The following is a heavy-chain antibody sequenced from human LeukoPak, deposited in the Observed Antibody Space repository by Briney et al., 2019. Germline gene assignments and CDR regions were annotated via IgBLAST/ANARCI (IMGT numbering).Heavy chain of an antibody. V-gene: IGHV4-59*01. J-gene: IGHJ4*02. D-gene: IGHD1-1*01. CDR1: GGSISSYY. CDR2: IYYSGST. Sequence: SETLSLTCTVSGGSISSYYWSWIRQPPGKGLEWIGYIYYSGSTTYNPSLKSRVSISVDTSKNQFSLKLSSVTAADTAVYYCARGVAGTGLGGAFDYWGQGALVTVSS. CDR3: ARGVAGTGLGGAFDY.